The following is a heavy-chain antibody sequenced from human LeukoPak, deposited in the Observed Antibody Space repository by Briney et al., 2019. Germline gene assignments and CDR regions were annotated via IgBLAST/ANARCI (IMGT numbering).Heavy chain of an antibody. CDR1: GFTFSNAW. D-gene: IGHD2-2*01. CDR3: ARDMGYCSSSNCYTYYLDY. Sequence: GGSLRLSCAASGFTFSNAWMSWVRQAPGKGLEWVSYISGSGSSIYYADSVKGRFTISRDNAKNSLYLQMNSLRGEDTAVYYCARDMGYCSSSNCYTYYLDYWGQGTLVTVSS. V-gene: IGHV3-11*04. J-gene: IGHJ4*02. CDR2: ISGSGSSI.